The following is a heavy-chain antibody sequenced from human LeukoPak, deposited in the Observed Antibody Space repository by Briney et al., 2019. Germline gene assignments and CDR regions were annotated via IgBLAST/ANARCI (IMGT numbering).Heavy chain of an antibody. CDR2: MQSTGNS. J-gene: IGHJ4*02. CDR3: ARDKRHSYGRYFDP. CDR1: VDSISTYH. V-gene: IGHV4-59*01. Sequence: PSETLSLTCSVSVDSISTYHWNWIRKPPGKGLEWIGYMQSTGNSNYNPSLKNRVNIFVDMPKNQFVLNLRSVTAADTAVYYCARDKRHSYGRYFDPWGQGMLVTVSS. D-gene: IGHD5-18*01.